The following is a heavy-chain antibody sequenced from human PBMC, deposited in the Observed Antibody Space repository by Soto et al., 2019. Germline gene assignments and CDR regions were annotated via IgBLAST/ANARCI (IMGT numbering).Heavy chain of an antibody. CDR3: AREGGTGEAYYYYGMDV. CDR1: GFTFSSYG. CDR2: IWYDGSNK. V-gene: IGHV3-33*01. D-gene: IGHD1-26*01. Sequence: GGSLRLSCAASGFTFSSYGMHWVRQAPGKGLEWVAVIWYDGSNKYYADSVKGRFTISRDNSKNTLYLQMNSLRAEDTAVYYCAREGGTGEAYYYYGMDVWGQGTTVTVSS. J-gene: IGHJ6*02.